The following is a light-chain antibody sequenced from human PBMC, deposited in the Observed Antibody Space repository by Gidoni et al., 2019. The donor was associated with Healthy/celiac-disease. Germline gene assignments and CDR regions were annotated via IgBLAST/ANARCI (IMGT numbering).Light chain of an antibody. J-gene: IGLJ2*01. CDR1: SLRSYY. CDR2: GKN. Sequence: SSALTQDPAVSVALGQTVRIPCQGDSLRSYYASWSQLKPGQDPVLVLYGKNNRTSGIPDRFSGASAGNTATWTRTGAQAEDETDYYGNSRDSSGNHVVFGGGTKLTVL. V-gene: IGLV3-19*01. CDR3: NSRDSSGNHVV.